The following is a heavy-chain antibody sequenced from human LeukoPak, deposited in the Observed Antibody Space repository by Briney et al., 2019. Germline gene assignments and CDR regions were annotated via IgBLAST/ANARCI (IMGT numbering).Heavy chain of an antibody. CDR2: IYYSGST. CDR3: ASPGSLGDY. CDR1: GGSISSSSYY. Sequence: SETLSLTCTVSGGSISSSSYYWGWIRQPPGKGLEWIGSIYYSGSTYYNPSLKSRVTISVDTSKNQFSLKLSSVTAADTAVYYCASPGSLGDYWGQGTLVTVSS. D-gene: IGHD3-16*01. V-gene: IGHV4-39*01. J-gene: IGHJ4*02.